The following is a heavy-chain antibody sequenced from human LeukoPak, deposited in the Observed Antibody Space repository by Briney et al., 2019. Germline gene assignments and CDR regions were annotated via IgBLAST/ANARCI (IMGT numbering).Heavy chain of an antibody. CDR2: ISGSGGST. D-gene: IGHD3-22*01. Sequence: GGSLRLSCAASGFTFSNYAMNWVRQAPGKGLEWVSAISGSGGSTYYADSVKGRFTISRDNSKNTLYLQMNSLRAEDTAVYYCAKDLLRVLYSDSSGYQGDYRGQGTLVTVSS. V-gene: IGHV3-23*01. CDR1: GFTFSNYA. CDR3: AKDLLRVLYSDSSGYQGDY. J-gene: IGHJ4*02.